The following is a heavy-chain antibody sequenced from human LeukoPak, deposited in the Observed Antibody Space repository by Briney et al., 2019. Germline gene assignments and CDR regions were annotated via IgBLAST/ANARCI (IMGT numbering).Heavy chain of an antibody. CDR3: ARDRRGYSWAY. CDR1: GFTFSDHA. CDR2: CRGKTNSYST. V-gene: IGHV3-72*01. Sequence: GRSLRLSCAAFGFTFSDHAMDWVRQAPGEGLEWVARCRGKTNSYSTEYAASVNGRFTISRDDSKNSLYLQMNSLRAEDTAVYYCARDRRGYSWAYWGKGTLVTVSS. D-gene: IGHD5-18*01. J-gene: IGHJ4*02.